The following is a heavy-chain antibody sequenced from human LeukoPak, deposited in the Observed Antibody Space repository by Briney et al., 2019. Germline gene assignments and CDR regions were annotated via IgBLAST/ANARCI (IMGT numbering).Heavy chain of an antibody. CDR3: ARGVANYYDSSGYQN. D-gene: IGHD3-22*01. CDR2: ISYDGSNK. CDR1: GFSLSSYA. Sequence: GGSLRLSCAASGFSLSSYAMDWVRQAPGKGLEWVAFISYDGSNKYYADSVKGRFTISRDNSKNTLYLQMNSLRAEDTAVYYCARGVANYYDSSGYQNWGQGTLVTVSS. V-gene: IGHV3-30*14. J-gene: IGHJ4*02.